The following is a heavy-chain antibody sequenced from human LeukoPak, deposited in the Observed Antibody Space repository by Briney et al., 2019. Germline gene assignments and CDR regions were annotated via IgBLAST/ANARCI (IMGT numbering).Heavy chain of an antibody. J-gene: IGHJ4*02. V-gene: IGHV3-64*02. D-gene: IGHD4-17*01. CDR3: ARDRETAVTRPAIDY. CDR2: ISSSGGST. Sequence: GGSLRLSCAASDFTFSNYAMHWVRQAPGKGLEYVSAISSSGGSTYYADSVKGRFTISRDNSKNTLYLQMGSLRTEDMAVYYCARDRETAVTRPAIDYWGQGTLVTVSS. CDR1: DFTFSNYA.